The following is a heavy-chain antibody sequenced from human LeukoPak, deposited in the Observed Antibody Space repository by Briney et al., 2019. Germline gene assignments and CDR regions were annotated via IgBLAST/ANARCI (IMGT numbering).Heavy chain of an antibody. V-gene: IGHV3-23*01. CDR1: GFTFSSYG. CDR3: AKDVLVEMATIRGAFDI. D-gene: IGHD5-24*01. Sequence: GGSLRLSCAASGFTFSSYGMSWVRQAPGKGLEGVSAISGSGGSTYYADSVKGRFTISRDNSKNTLHLQMNSLRAEDTTVYYCAKDVLVEMATIRGAFDIWGQGTMVTVSS. CDR2: ISGSGGST. J-gene: IGHJ3*02.